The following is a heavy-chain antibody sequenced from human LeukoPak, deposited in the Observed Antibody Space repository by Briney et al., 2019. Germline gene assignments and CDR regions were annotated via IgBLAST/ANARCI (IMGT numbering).Heavy chain of an antibody. Sequence: PGGSLRLSCAASGFTFSSYAMSWVRQAPGKGLEWVSAISGNGGSTYYADSVKGRFTISRDNSKNTLYLQMNSLRAEDTAVYYCAKGKTGTRAPFDYWGQGTLVTVSS. CDR2: ISGNGGST. J-gene: IGHJ4*02. CDR3: AKGKTGTRAPFDY. CDR1: GFTFSSYA. V-gene: IGHV3-23*01. D-gene: IGHD1-1*01.